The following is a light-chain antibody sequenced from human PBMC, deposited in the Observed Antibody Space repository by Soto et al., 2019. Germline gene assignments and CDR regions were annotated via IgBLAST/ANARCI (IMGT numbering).Light chain of an antibody. CDR2: DAS. Sequence: EIVLTQSPATLSLSPGERATLSCRASQSVSSYLAWYQQKPGQAPRLLIYDASNRATGIPARFSGSGSGTDFTLTISSLERDDFAVYYCQQRSNWHPMYTFGQGTKLEIK. CDR3: QQRSNWHPMYT. V-gene: IGKV3-11*01. J-gene: IGKJ2*01. CDR1: QSVSSY.